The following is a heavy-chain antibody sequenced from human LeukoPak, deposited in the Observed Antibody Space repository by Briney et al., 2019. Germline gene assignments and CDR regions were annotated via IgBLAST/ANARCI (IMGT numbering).Heavy chain of an antibody. D-gene: IGHD3-22*01. J-gene: IGHJ5*02. Sequence: SETLSLTCTVSGGSISSGGYYWSWIRQHPGKGLEWIGYIYHSGSTYYNPSLKSRVTMSIDRSKNQFSLKLSSVTAADTAVYYCARAPNYFDSSGYSVGWFDPWGQGTLVTVSS. CDR1: GGSISSGGYY. V-gene: IGHV4-30-2*01. CDR3: ARAPNYFDSSGYSVGWFDP. CDR2: IYHSGST.